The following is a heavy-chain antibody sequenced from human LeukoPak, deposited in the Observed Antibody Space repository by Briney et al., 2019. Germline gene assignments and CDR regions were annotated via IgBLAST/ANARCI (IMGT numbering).Heavy chain of an antibody. CDR2: INPNSGGT. Sequence: ALVKVSCKAAGYTCTRYDMHWLRQPPGQGLEGRGWINPNSGGTKYEQKFQGRVTMTRDTSISTAYMELSRLRSDDTAVYYCARDPLSRYYYGSGYAFDIWGQGTMVTVSS. J-gene: IGHJ3*02. D-gene: IGHD3-10*01. CDR1: GYTCTRYD. V-gene: IGHV1-2*02. CDR3: ARDPLSRYYYGSGYAFDI.